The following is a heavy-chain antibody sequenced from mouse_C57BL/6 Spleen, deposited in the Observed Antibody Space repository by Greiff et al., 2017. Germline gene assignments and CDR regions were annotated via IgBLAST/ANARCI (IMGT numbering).Heavy chain of an antibody. D-gene: IGHD4-1*02. V-gene: IGHV1-80*01. Sequence: VKLQESGAELVKPGASVKISCKASGYAFSSYWMNWVKQRPGKGLEWIGQIYPGDGDTNYNGKFKGKATLTADKSSSTAYMQLSSLTSEDSAVYVCSRIPNYYSAMDYWGQGTSVTVSS. CDR2: IYPGDGDT. CDR3: SRIPNYYSAMDY. CDR1: GYAFSSYW. J-gene: IGHJ4*01.